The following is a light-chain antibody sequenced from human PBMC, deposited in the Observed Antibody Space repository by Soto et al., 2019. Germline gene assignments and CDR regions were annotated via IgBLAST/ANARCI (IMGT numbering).Light chain of an antibody. CDR3: QHYGSSSYT. Sequence: EIVLTQSPGTLSLSPGERATLSCRASQSVSSNYLAWYQQKPGQAPRLLIYGASTRAFGIPDRFSGSGSETDFTLTISRLEPEDFAVCYCQHYGSSSYTFGQGTKLEIK. CDR1: QSVSSNY. V-gene: IGKV3-20*01. CDR2: GAS. J-gene: IGKJ2*01.